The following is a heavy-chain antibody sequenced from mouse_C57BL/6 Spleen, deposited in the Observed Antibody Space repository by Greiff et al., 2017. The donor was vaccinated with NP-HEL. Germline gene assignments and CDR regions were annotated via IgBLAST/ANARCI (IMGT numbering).Heavy chain of an antibody. CDR1: GYTFTSYW. CDR2: IYPGSGST. Sequence: QVQLQQPGAELVKPGASVKMSCKASGYTFTSYWITWVKQRPGQGLEWIGDIYPGSGSTNYNEKFKSKATLTVDTSSSTAYMQLSSLTSEDSAVYYCARGKIYYGNYWYFDVWGTGTTVTGSS. V-gene: IGHV1-55*01. D-gene: IGHD2-1*01. CDR3: ARGKIYYGNYWYFDV. J-gene: IGHJ1*03.